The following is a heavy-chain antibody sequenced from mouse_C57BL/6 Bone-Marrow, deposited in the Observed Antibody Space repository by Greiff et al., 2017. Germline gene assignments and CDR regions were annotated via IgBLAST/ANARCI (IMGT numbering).Heavy chain of an antibody. D-gene: IGHD1-1*01. CDR1: GYTFTSYW. V-gene: IGHV1-52*01. J-gene: IGHJ1*03. CDR2: IDPSDSET. CDR3: AREDYYGSSLWYFDV. Sequence: VQLQQPGAELVRPGSSVKLSCKASGYTFTSYWMHWVKQRPIQGLEWIGNIDPSDSETHYNQKFKDKATLTVDKSSSTAYMQLSSLTSEDSAVYYCAREDYYGSSLWYFDVWGTGTTVTVSS.